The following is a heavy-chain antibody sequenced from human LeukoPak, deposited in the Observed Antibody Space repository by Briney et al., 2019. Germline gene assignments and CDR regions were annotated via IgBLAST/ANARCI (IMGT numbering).Heavy chain of an antibody. CDR2: IKQDGSGK. J-gene: IGHJ5*02. V-gene: IGHV3-7*03. Sequence: EPGGSLRLSCAASGFTFSSYWMIWVRQAPGKGLEWVANIKQDGSGKYYVDSVKGRFTISRDNAKNSVYLQMNSLRAEDTAVYYCAKDAQLRSRWFDPWGQGTLVTVSS. CDR3: AKDAQLRSRWFDP. D-gene: IGHD2/OR15-2a*01. CDR1: GFTFSSYW.